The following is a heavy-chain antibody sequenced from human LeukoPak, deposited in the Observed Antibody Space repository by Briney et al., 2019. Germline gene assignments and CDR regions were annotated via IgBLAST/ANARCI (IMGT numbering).Heavy chain of an antibody. D-gene: IGHD6-13*01. V-gene: IGHV1-8*01. J-gene: IGHJ5*02. CDR3: ARGPKGAAAGTRNWFDP. Sequence: ASVKVSCTASGYTFTSYDINWVRQATGQGLEWMGWMNPNSGNTGYAQKFQGRVTMTRNTSISTAYMELSSLRSEDTAVYYCARGPKGAAAGTRNWFDPWGQGTLVTVSS. CDR1: GYTFTSYD. CDR2: MNPNSGNT.